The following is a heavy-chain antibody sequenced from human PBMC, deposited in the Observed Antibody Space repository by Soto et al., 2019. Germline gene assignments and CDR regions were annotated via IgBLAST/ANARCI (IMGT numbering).Heavy chain of an antibody. Sequence: ASVKVSCKASGGTFSSYAMSWVRQAPGQGLEWMGGIIPIFGTANYAQKFQGRVTITADESTSTAYMELSSLRSEDTAVYYCARGPTYYDIFYWGQGTLVTVSS. J-gene: IGHJ4*02. CDR3: ARGPTYYDIFY. V-gene: IGHV1-69*13. D-gene: IGHD3-9*01. CDR1: GGTFSSYA. CDR2: IIPIFGTA.